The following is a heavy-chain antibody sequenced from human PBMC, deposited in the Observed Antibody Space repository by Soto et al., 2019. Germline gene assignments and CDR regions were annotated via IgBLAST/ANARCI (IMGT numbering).Heavy chain of an antibody. J-gene: IGHJ4*02. Sequence: PSETLSLTCAVYGGSFSGYYWSWIRQPPGKGLEWIGEINHSGSTNYNPSLKSRVTISVDTSKNQFSLKLSSVTAADTAVYYCARVLRVVDYWGQGTLVTVSS. CDR1: GGSFSGYY. CDR3: ARVLRVVDY. V-gene: IGHV4-34*01. CDR2: INHSGST.